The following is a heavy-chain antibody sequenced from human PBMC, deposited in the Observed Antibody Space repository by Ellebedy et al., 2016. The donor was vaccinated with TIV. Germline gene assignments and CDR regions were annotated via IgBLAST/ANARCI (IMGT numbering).Heavy chain of an antibody. CDR2: IYYTGST. CDR1: LDSISSHY. V-gene: IGHV4-59*11. D-gene: IGHD3-3*01. J-gene: IGHJ4*02. Sequence: SETLSLXCTVSLDSISSHYWTWIRQPPGKGLEWIGNIYYTGSTSYSPSLTGRVTISIDTPKNQFSLKVTSVTAAESAVYYCAREFRYDFWRGPLDHWGQGTTVTVSS. CDR3: AREFRYDFWRGPLDH.